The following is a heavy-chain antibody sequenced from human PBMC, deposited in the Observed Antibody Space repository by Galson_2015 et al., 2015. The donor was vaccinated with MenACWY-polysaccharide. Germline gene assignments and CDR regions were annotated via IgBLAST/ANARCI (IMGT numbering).Heavy chain of an antibody. D-gene: IGHD3-10*01. V-gene: IGHV3-15*01. CDR2: IKSKYNGGTT. CDR1: GFTFSNAW. J-gene: IGHJ4*02. CDR3: TTWGRDVY. Sequence: SLRLSCATSGFTFSNAWMGWVCQAPGKGLEWVGRIKSKYNGGTTDYAAPVKGRFSISRDDSQSTAYLQMNSLRTDDTGIYYCTTWGRDVYWGQGTVVTVSP.